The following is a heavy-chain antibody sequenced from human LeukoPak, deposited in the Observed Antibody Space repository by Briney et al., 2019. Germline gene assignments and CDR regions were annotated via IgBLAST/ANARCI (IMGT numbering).Heavy chain of an antibody. D-gene: IGHD2-2*01. V-gene: IGHV5-51*01. CDR3: TRRPSPTSSDDY. J-gene: IGHJ4*02. Sequence: GESLKISCKGSGYSFTSYWIGWVRQMPGKGLEWMGIIYPGDSDTRYNPSCQAHVTISADKSISTAYMQWNSLKASDTVMFYCTRRPSPTSSDDYWGQGTLVTVSS. CDR1: GYSFTSYW. CDR2: IYPGDSDT.